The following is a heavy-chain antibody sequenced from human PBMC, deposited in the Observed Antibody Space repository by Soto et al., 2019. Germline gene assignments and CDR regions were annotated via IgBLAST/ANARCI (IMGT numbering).Heavy chain of an antibody. D-gene: IGHD3-22*01. J-gene: IGHJ3*02. CDR3: ARRTSITMIVVVTDAFDI. CDR1: GFTFSSYS. CDR2: ISSSSSYI. Sequence: GGSLRLSCAASGFTFSSYSMNWVRQAPGKGLGWVSSISSSSSYIYYADSVKGRFTISRDNAKNSLYLQMNSLRAEDTAVYYCARRTSITMIVVVTDAFDIWDQGTMVTVSS. V-gene: IGHV3-21*01.